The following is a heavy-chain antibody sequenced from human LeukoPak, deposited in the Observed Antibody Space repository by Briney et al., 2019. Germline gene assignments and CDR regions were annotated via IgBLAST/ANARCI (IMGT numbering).Heavy chain of an antibody. J-gene: IGHJ4*02. CDR1: GFTFSSYA. Sequence: GGSLRLSCAASGFTFSSYAMHWVRQAPGKGLEWVAVISYDGSNKYYADSVKGRFTISRDNSKNTLYLQMNSLRAEDTAVYYCARVGGDIVVVPAAILSALPEHYFDYWGQGTLVTVSS. V-gene: IGHV3-30-3*01. CDR3: ARVGGDIVVVPAAILSALPEHYFDY. CDR2: ISYDGSNK. D-gene: IGHD2-2*02.